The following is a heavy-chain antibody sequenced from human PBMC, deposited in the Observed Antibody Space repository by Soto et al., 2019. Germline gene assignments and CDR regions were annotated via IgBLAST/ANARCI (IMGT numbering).Heavy chain of an antibody. J-gene: IGHJ4*02. D-gene: IGHD3-3*01. CDR3: AHRVLRTVFGLVTTTAIFFDF. V-gene: IGHV2-5*02. CDR2: IYWDDDK. Sequence: QITLNESGPTVVNPTETLTLTCRLSGFSLTTSGVGVGWIRQSPGKAPEWLVLIYWDDDKGYSASLESRPSITKDTSKNKVVLTVSDLDPTDTATYYCAHRVLRTVFGLVTTTAIFFDFWGPGTPVAVSS. CDR1: GFSLTTSGVG.